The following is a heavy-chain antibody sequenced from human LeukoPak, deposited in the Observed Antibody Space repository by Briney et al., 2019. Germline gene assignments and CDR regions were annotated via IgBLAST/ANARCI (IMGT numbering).Heavy chain of an antibody. CDR2: IYYSGST. CDR3: ARGGYASGWYLDY. V-gene: IGHV4-61*01. CDR1: GGSVSSGSYY. D-gene: IGHD6-19*01. J-gene: IGHJ4*02. Sequence: SETLSLTCTVSGGSVSSGSYYWSWIRQPPGKGLEWIGYIYYSGSTNYNPSLKSRVTISVDTSKNQFSLKLSSMTATDTAVYYCARGGYASGWYLDYWGQGTLVTVSS.